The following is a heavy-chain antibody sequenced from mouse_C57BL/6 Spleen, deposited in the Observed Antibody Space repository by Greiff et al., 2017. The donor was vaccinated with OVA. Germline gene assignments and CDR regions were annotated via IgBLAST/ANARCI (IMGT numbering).Heavy chain of an antibody. D-gene: IGHD1-1*01. CDR3: ARENSLGSSYDYAMDY. CDR1: GYAFSSSW. J-gene: IGHJ4*01. Sequence: QVQLQQSGPELVKPGDSVKISCKASGYAFSSSWMNWVKQRPGKGLEWIGRIYPGDGDTNYNGKFKGKATLTADKSSSTAYMQLSSLTSEDSAVYFCARENSLGSSYDYAMDYWGQGTSVTVSS. CDR2: IYPGDGDT. V-gene: IGHV1-82*01.